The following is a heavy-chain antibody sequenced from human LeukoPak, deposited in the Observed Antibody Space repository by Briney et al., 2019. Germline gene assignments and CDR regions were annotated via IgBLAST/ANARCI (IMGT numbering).Heavy chain of an antibody. CDR3: ARSLTFGGLIAYYDY. J-gene: IGHJ4*02. V-gene: IGHV3-30*03. CDR2: ISYDGSNK. Sequence: GGSLRLSCAASGFTFSSYGMHWVRQAPGKGLEWVAVISYDGSNKYYADSVKGRFTISRDNSKNTLYLQMNSLRAEDTAVYYCARSLTFGGLIAYYDYWGQGTLVTVSS. D-gene: IGHD3-16*02. CDR1: GFTFSSYG.